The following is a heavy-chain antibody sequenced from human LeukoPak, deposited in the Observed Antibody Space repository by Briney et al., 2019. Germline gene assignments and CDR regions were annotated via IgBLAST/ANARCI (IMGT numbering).Heavy chain of an antibody. V-gene: IGHV4-39*07. CDR1: GGSISGSSYY. CDR2: IYYSGST. D-gene: IGHD2-21*02. CDR3: ARNIVVVTAGIPNYYGMDV. J-gene: IGHJ6*02. Sequence: PSETLSLTCTVSGGSISGSSYYWGWIRQPPGKGLEWIGSIYYSGSTYYNPSLKSRVTTSVDTSKNQFSLKLSSVTAADTAVYYCARNIVVVTAGIPNYYGMDVWGQGTTVTVSS.